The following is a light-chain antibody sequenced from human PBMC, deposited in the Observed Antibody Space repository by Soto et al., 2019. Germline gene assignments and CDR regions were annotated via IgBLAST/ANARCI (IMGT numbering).Light chain of an antibody. CDR1: QSVSIN. J-gene: IGKJ4*01. Sequence: EMVMTQSPATVSVSPGERTTLSCRASQSVSINLAWYQQKPGLAPRLLNYGASTRATGIQARFSGSGSGTDFTLTISSLQSEDFAVYYCQQYNNWPLTFGGGTKVEIK. CDR3: QQYNNWPLT. CDR2: GAS. V-gene: IGKV3-15*01.